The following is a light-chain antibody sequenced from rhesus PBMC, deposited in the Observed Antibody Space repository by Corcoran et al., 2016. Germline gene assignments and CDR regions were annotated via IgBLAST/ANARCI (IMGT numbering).Light chain of an antibody. Sequence: EIVMTQSPATLSLSPGETATLSCRASQSVGSYLAGYQQKPGQAPKLLVHSAYFRATGIPDRFSGGGSRTDLTLTISSLEPEDVGVYHCQQYNDLLYSFGQGTKVEIK. V-gene: IGKV3-40*01. CDR3: QQYNDLLYS. CDR1: QSVGSY. CDR2: SAY. J-gene: IGKJ2*01.